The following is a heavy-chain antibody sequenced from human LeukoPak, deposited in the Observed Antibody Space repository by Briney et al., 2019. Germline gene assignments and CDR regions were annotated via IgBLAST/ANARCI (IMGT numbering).Heavy chain of an antibody. CDR1: CYTFTSYV. D-gene: IGHD6-19*01. J-gene: IGHJ6*03. Sequence: ASVKVSCKASCYTFTSYVISWVRQAPGQGLEWMGWISAYNGNTNYAQKLQGRVTMTTDTSTSTAYMELRSLRSDDTAVYYCARLPGIAVAGSGMDVWGKGTTVTVSS. V-gene: IGHV1-18*01. CDR2: ISAYNGNT. CDR3: ARLPGIAVAGSGMDV.